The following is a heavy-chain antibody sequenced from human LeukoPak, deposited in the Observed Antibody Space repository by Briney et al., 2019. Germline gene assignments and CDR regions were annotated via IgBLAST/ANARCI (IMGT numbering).Heavy chain of an antibody. Sequence: LPGGSLRLSCAASGFTFSSYGMHWVRQAPGKGLEWVAVISYDGSNKYYADSVKGRFTISRDNSKNTLYLQMNSLRAEDTAVYYCAKSMEYYYDSSARDAFDIWGQGTMVTVSS. V-gene: IGHV3-30*18. D-gene: IGHD3-22*01. CDR2: ISYDGSNK. CDR1: GFTFSSYG. J-gene: IGHJ3*02. CDR3: AKSMEYYYDSSARDAFDI.